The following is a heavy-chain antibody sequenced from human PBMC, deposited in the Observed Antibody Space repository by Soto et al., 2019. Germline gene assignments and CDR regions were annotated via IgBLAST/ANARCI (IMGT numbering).Heavy chain of an antibody. D-gene: IGHD3-10*01. V-gene: IGHV4-31*03. CDR3: ARSYGSGNYYGVPSNWFDP. CDR1: GGSIRSGTYY. Sequence: QVQLQESGPGLVKPSQTLSLTCTVSGGSIRSGTYYWNWIRHHPGKGLEWIGYIYHSGSTYYNPVFQGRVTLSRDPSQDDFSLTVGSVPAADTALSYCARSYGSGNYYGVPSNWFDPWGQGILVTVSS. CDR2: IYHSGST. J-gene: IGHJ5*02.